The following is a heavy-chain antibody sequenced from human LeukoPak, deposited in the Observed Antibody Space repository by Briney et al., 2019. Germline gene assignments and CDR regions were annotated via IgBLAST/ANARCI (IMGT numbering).Heavy chain of an antibody. CDR3: ARESRFWKYYFDY. J-gene: IGHJ4*02. D-gene: IGHD3-3*01. CDR2: IKQGGSEK. Sequence: GSLRLSCAASGFTFSSYWMSWVRQAPGKGLEWVANIKQGGSEKYYVDSVKGRFTISRDNAKNSLYLQMNSLRAEDTAVYYCARESRFWKYYFDYWGQGTLVTVSS. CDR1: GFTFSSYW. V-gene: IGHV3-7*01.